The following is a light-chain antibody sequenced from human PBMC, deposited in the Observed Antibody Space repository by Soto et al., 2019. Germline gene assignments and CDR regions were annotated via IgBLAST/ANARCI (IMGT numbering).Light chain of an antibody. V-gene: IGKV1-39*01. Sequence: DIQMTQSPSSLSASVGDRVTITCRASQSISSYLNWYQQKPGKAPKLLIYAASSLQSGVPSRFCGSGSGTDFTLTICSLQPEDFATYYCQQSYSTLLTFGGGTKVDIK. CDR3: QQSYSTLLT. CDR1: QSISSY. J-gene: IGKJ4*01. CDR2: AAS.